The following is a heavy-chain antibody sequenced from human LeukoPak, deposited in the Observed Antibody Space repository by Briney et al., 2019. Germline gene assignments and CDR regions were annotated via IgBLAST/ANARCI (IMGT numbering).Heavy chain of an antibody. D-gene: IGHD3-16*01. V-gene: IGHV3-30*18. CDR2: ISYDGSKK. Sequence: PGGSLRLSCAVSGFSFSGFGMHWVRQAPGKGLEWVGIISYDGSKKDIADSVRGRFTISKDNSKNTLYLQMNSLRPEDTAIYYCAKGGGGDVDFADYWGQGALVTVSS. CDR3: AKGGGGDVDFADY. CDR1: GFSFSGFG. J-gene: IGHJ4*02.